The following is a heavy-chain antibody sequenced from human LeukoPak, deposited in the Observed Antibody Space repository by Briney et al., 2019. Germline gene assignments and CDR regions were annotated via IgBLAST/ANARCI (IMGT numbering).Heavy chain of an antibody. Sequence: PGGSLRLSCAASGFTFSDYAMNWVRQAPGKGLEWVSYISTSSTTIYYADSVKGRFTISRDNAKNKLYLQMNSLRAEDTAVYYCARSGLENTYYDFWSGYHANPPEYYYYYMDVWGKGTTVTVSS. D-gene: IGHD3-3*01. CDR1: GFTFSDYA. J-gene: IGHJ6*03. CDR2: ISTSSTTI. CDR3: ARSGLENTYYDFWSGYHANPPEYYYYYMDV. V-gene: IGHV3-48*04.